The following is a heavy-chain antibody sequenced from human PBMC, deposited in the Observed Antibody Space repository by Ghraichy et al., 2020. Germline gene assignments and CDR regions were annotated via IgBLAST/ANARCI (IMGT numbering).Heavy chain of an antibody. CDR2: ISWNSGSI. Sequence: GGSLRLSCAASGFTFDDYAMHWVRQAPGKGLEWVSGISWNSGSIGYADSVKGRFTISRDNAKNSLYLQMNSLRAEDTALYYCAKATYSSGWYVGYWYFDLWGRGTLVTVSS. J-gene: IGHJ2*01. V-gene: IGHV3-9*01. CDR3: AKATYSSGWYVGYWYFDL. D-gene: IGHD6-19*01. CDR1: GFTFDDYA.